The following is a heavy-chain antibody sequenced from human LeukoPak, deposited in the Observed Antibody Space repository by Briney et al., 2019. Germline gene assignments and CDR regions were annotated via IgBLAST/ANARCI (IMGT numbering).Heavy chain of an antibody. D-gene: IGHD2-2*01. J-gene: IGHJ4*02. CDR3: ARAYCSSTRCSYYFDS. CDR1: GFTFDSYG. Sequence: GGSLRLSCAASGFTFDSYGMNWVRQAPGKGLEWISSISSSSTYIYYADSVKGRFTISRDNAKNSLYLQMNSLRAEDTAVYYCARAYCSSTRCSYYFDSWGQGTLVTVSS. V-gene: IGHV3-21*01. CDR2: ISSSSTYI.